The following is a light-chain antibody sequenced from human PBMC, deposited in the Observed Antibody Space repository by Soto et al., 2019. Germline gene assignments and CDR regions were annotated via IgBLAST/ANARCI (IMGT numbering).Light chain of an antibody. CDR1: QNISNW. CDR2: KAS. Sequence: DIQMTQSPSTLSASVGDRVTITCRARQNISNWLAWYQQAPGRAPKLLIYKASSLESGVPSRFSGSGSGTEFTLTISSLQPDDFATYYCQQFNFYPLTFGGGTKVEIK. V-gene: IGKV1-5*03. CDR3: QQFNFYPLT. J-gene: IGKJ4*01.